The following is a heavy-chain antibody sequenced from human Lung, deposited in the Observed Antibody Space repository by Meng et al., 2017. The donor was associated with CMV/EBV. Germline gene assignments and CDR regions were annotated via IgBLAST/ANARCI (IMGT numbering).Heavy chain of an antibody. V-gene: IGHV3-74*01. J-gene: IGHJ4*02. Sequence: GGSXRLXCAASGFTFSSTWMHWVRQAPGKGLVWVSRINSVGSSTIYADSVKGRFTISIDNAKNTLYLQMNSLRSEDTAVYYCAREPYDYDSSLDYWGKGNLV. D-gene: IGHD3-22*01. CDR3: AREPYDYDSSLDY. CDR2: INSVGSST. CDR1: GFTFSSTW.